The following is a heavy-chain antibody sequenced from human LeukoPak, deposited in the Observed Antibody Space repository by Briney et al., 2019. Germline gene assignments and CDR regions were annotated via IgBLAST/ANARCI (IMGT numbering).Heavy chain of an antibody. J-gene: IGHJ6*03. CDR2: IKQDGSEK. CDR3: ARAYYDILTGHYYYYYMDV. D-gene: IGHD3-9*01. V-gene: IGHV3-7*01. Sequence: GGSLRLSCAASGFTFSNYWMSWVRQAPGKGLEWVANIKQDGSEKYYVDSVKGRFTISRDNAKNSLYLQMNSLRAEDTAVYYCARAYYDILTGHYYYYYMDVWGKGTTVTISS. CDR1: GFTFSNYW.